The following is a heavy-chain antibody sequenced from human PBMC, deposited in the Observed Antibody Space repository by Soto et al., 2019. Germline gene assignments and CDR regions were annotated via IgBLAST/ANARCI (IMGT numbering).Heavy chain of an antibody. CDR2: IMKDGSLT. CDR1: GFTFNNYW. Sequence: EVQLVESRGGLVQPGGSLRLSCAASGFTFNNYWMTWVRQAPGQGLEWVANIMKDGSLTEYVDLVKGRFTISRDNVKNLLDLQMDRLRVEDTAIYYCVTNDGWYRLDSWGQGSLVIVSS. CDR3: VTNDGWYRLDS. D-gene: IGHD6-19*01. V-gene: IGHV3-7*02. J-gene: IGHJ4*02.